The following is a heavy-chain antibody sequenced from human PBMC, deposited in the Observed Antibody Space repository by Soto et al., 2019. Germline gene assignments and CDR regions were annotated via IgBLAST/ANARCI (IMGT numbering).Heavy chain of an antibody. Sequence: GSLRLSCAASGFTFSSYSMNWVRQAPGKGLEWVSSISSSSSYIYYADSVKGRFTISRDNAKNSLYLQMDSLRAEDTAVYYCARDNEEVADHDAFDIWGEGTMVTASS. CDR3: ARDNEEVADHDAFDI. CDR2: ISSSSSYI. CDR1: GFTFSSYS. D-gene: IGHD6-19*01. J-gene: IGHJ3*02. V-gene: IGHV3-21*01.